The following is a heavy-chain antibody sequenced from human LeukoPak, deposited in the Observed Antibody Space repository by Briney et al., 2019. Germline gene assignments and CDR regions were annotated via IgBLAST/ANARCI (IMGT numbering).Heavy chain of an antibody. D-gene: IGHD5-24*01. V-gene: IGHV4-4*02. Sequence: PSGTLSLTCAVSGGSLSSSNWWSWVRQPPGKGLEWIGEIYHSGSTNYNPSLKSRVTISVGTSKNQFSLKLNSVTAADTAVYYCARDRDGYNRFDFWGQGTLVTVSS. CDR1: GGSLSSSNW. J-gene: IGHJ4*02. CDR3: ARDRDGYNRFDF. CDR2: IYHSGST.